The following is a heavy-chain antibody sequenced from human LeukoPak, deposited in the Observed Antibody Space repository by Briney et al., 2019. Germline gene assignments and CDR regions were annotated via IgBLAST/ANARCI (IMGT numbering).Heavy chain of an antibody. CDR3: ARGRYRYDSGSYYKGIDY. V-gene: IGHV3-13*04. J-gene: IGHJ4*02. Sequence: GGSLRLSCAASGFTFSSYDMHWVRQATGKGLEWVSAIGTAGDTFYPGSVKGRFTISRENAKNSLYPQMNSLRVGDTAVYYCARGRYRYDSGSYYKGIDYWGQGTLVTVSS. D-gene: IGHD3-10*01. CDR1: GFTFSSYD. CDR2: IGTAGDT.